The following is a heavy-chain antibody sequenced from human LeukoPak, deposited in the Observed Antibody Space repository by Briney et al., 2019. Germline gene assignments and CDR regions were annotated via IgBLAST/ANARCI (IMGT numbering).Heavy chain of an antibody. CDR1: GFTFSNYW. CDR2: INSDGSST. J-gene: IGHJ3*02. V-gene: IGHV3-74*01. Sequence: GGSLRLSCAASGFTFSNYWIHWVRQAPGKGLVWVSRINSDGSSTSYADSVKGRFTISRDNAKNTLYLQMNSLRAEDTAVYYCARLPPYDSSGYPPHDAFDIWGQGTMVTVSS. CDR3: ARLPPYDSSGYPPHDAFDI. D-gene: IGHD3-22*01.